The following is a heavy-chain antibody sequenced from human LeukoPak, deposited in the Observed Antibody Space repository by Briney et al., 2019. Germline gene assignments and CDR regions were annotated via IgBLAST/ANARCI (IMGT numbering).Heavy chain of an antibody. V-gene: IGHV1-8*01. CDR3: ARDGGPVEVDWMTTVTPDY. CDR2: MNPNSGNT. D-gene: IGHD4-17*01. J-gene: IGHJ4*02. CDR1: GYTFTSYD. Sequence: ASVKVSCKASGYTFTSYDINWVRQATGQGLEWMGWMNPNSGNTGYAQKFQGRVTMTRNTSISTAYMELRSLRSDDTAVYYCARDGGPVEVDWMTTVTPDYWGQGTLVTVSS.